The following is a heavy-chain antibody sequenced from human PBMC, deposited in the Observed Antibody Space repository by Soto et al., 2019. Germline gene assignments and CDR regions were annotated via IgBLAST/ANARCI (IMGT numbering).Heavy chain of an antibody. J-gene: IGHJ4*02. Sequence: PSETLSPTCSVPAGSISSGDSFWTWLRQSPGKGLEGRGHIFHSGTTYNNPSLKGRLIITLEKSKNQFSLRLNSVTAADSAVYFWAGEPYLPKARNDFWGQGNLVTGSP. V-gene: IGHV4-30-4*01. CDR1: AGSISSGDSF. CDR2: IFHSGTT. CDR3: AGEPYLPKARNDF.